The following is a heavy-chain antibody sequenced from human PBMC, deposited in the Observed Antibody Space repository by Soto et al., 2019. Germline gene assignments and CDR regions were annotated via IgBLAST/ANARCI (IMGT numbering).Heavy chain of an antibody. CDR2: IYYSGST. Sequence: SETLSLTCTVSGGSISSYYWSWIRQPPGKGLEWIGYIYYSGSTNYNPSLKSRVTISVDTSKNQFSLKLSSVTAADTAVYYCARFRSGVDTAMVLRPNWFDPWGQGTLVTVSS. CDR1: GGSISSYY. V-gene: IGHV4-59*01. CDR3: ARFRSGVDTAMVLRPNWFDP. J-gene: IGHJ5*02. D-gene: IGHD5-18*01.